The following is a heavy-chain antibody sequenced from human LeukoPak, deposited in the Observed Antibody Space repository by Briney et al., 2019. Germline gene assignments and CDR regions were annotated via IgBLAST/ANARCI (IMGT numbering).Heavy chain of an antibody. CDR2: MNPDNGDT. Sequence: ASVTVSCKASGYTFTGYYMHWVRRAPGQGLEWMGWMNPDNGDTNYAQKFQGRVTMTRDTSISTAYMELHSLTSDDTAVYYCATPLKGVGGRDYWGQGTLVTVSS. V-gene: IGHV1-2*02. D-gene: IGHD1-26*01. CDR3: ATPLKGVGGRDY. J-gene: IGHJ4*02. CDR1: GYTFTGYY.